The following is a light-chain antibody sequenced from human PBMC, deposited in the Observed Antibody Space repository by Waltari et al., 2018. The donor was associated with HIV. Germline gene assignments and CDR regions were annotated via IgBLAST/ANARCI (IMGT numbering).Light chain of an antibody. CDR1: KLGAKY. V-gene: IGLV3-1*01. CDR2: QDS. Sequence: SYELTQPPSVSVSPGQTASITCSGDKLGAKYACWYQQKPSQSPVLVIYQDSRRRSGIAERFAGSNCGNTATLTISGTQAMDEADYYCQAWDSSTGVFGTGTKVTVL. CDR3: QAWDSSTGV. J-gene: IGLJ1*01.